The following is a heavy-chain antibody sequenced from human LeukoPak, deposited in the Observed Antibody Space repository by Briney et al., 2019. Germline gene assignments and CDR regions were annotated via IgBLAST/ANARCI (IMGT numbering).Heavy chain of an antibody. CDR1: GYTFTGYY. CDR3: ARSGYSYGLHFDY. D-gene: IGHD5-18*01. J-gene: IGHJ4*02. Sequence: ASVKVSCKASGYTFTGYYMHWVRQAPGQGVEWMGWINPNSGRTNYAQKFQGRVTMTRDTSISTAYMELSRLRSDDTAVYYCARSGYSYGLHFDYWGQGTLVTVSS. CDR2: INPNSGRT. V-gene: IGHV1-2*02.